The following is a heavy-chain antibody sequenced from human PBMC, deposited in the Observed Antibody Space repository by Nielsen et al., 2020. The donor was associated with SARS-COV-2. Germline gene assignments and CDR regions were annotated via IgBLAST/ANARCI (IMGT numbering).Heavy chain of an antibody. CDR3: AKDLAAAGFDY. CDR1: GFTFDDYA. D-gene: IGHD6-13*01. V-gene: IGHV3-9*01. Sequence: SLKISCAASGFTFDDYAMHWVRQAPGKGLEWVSGISWNSGSIGYADSVKGRFTISRDNAKNSLYLQMNSLRAEDTALYYCAKDLAAAGFDYWGQGTLVTVSS. CDR2: ISWNSGSI. J-gene: IGHJ4*02.